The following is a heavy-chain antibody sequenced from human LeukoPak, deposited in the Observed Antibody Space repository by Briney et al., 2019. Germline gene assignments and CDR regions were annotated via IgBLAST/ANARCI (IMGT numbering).Heavy chain of an antibody. CDR3: ARSESPAVAGTVGFDY. D-gene: IGHD6-19*01. CDR2: INHSGST. Sequence: PSETLSLTCAVYGGSFGGYYWSWIRQPPGKGLEWIGEINHSGSTNYNPSLKSRVTISVGTSKNQFSLKLSSVTAADTAVYYCARSESPAVAGTVGFDYWGQGTLVTVSS. J-gene: IGHJ4*02. CDR1: GGSFGGYY. V-gene: IGHV4-34*01.